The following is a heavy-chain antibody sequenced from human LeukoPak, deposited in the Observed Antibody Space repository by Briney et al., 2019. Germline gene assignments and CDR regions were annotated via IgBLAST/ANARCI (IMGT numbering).Heavy chain of an antibody. CDR3: AGSAYVYGDY. J-gene: IGHJ4*02. Sequence: PSETLSLTCAVYGGSFSGYYWSWIRQPPGKGLEWIGEINHSGSTNYNPSLKSRVTISVDTSKNQFSLKLSSVTAADTAVYYCAGSAYVYGDYGFQGTLVTVSS. D-gene: IGHD5/OR15-5a*01. CDR2: INHSGST. V-gene: IGHV4-34*01. CDR1: GGSFSGYY.